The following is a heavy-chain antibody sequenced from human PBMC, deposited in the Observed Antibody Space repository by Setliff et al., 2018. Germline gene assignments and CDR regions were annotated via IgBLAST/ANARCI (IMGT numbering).Heavy chain of an antibody. D-gene: IGHD3-3*01. V-gene: IGHV1-18*01. Sequence: GASVKVSCKASDYTFTDYGIYWVRQAPGQGLEWMGWISAYNGRTNYAEKFHARVTMTTDTATSTAYMELRSLKSDDTAVYYCVRDSRITVLGVDNYHYMDVWGRGTTVTVSS. J-gene: IGHJ6*03. CDR3: VRDSRITVLGVDNYHYMDV. CDR2: ISAYNGRT. CDR1: DYTFTDYG.